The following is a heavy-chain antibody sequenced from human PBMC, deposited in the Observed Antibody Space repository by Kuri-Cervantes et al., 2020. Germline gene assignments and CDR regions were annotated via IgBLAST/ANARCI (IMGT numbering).Heavy chain of an antibody. V-gene: IGHV1-69*05. D-gene: IGHD2-2*01. CDR2: IIPIFNTA. J-gene: IGHJ5*02. CDR1: GDTFSNYA. Sequence: SVKVSCKTSGDTFSNYAVTWVRQAPGQGLEWMGEIIPIFNTAKYAQKFQGRVTMTRNTSISTAYMELSSLRSEDTAVYYCARGDDVVVPAPFDPWGQGTLVTVSS. CDR3: ARGDDVVVPAPFDP.